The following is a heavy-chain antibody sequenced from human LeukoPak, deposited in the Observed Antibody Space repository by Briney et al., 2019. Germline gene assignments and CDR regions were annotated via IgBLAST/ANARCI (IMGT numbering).Heavy chain of an antibody. Sequence: GGSLRLSCAASGFTFSSYAMSWVRPAPGKGLEWVSAISGSGGSTYYADSVKGRFTISRDNSKNTLYLQMNSLRAEDTAVYYCAKPQSSYTFVFDYWGQGTLVTVSS. J-gene: IGHJ4*02. D-gene: IGHD6-6*01. CDR2: ISGSGGST. CDR3: AKPQSSYTFVFDY. V-gene: IGHV3-23*01. CDR1: GFTFSSYA.